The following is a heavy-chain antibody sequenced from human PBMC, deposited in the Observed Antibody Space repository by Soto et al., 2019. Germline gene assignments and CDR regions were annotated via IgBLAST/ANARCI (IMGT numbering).Heavy chain of an antibody. CDR2: IYYSGST. CDR3: ARDTLIGGLY. D-gene: IGHD3-22*01. J-gene: IGHJ4*02. V-gene: IGHV4-59*12. Sequence: PSETLSLTCTVSGGSISSYYWSWIRQPPGKGLEWIGYIYYSGSTNYNPSLKSRVTISVDKSKNQFSLKLSSVTAADTAVYYCARDTLIGGLYWGQGTLVTVSS. CDR1: GGSISSYY.